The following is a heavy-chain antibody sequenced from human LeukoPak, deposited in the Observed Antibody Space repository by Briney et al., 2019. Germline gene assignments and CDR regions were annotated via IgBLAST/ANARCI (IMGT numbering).Heavy chain of an antibody. CDR2: IRSKGYGGTA. CDR1: GFTFGDYA. Sequence: GGSLRLSCTASGFTFGDYAMSWFRQAPGKGLEWVGFIRSKGYGGTAQYAASVKGRSTISRDDSKSIAYLQMNSLKTEDTAVYYCTRGRIAAPYDAFDIWGQGTIVTVSS. J-gene: IGHJ3*02. CDR3: TRGRIAAPYDAFDI. V-gene: IGHV3-49*03. D-gene: IGHD6-13*01.